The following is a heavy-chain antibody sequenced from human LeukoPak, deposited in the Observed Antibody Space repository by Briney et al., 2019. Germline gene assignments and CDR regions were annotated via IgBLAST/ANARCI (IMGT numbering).Heavy chain of an antibody. CDR3: ARNTDRYSGYDFWFAP. J-gene: IGHJ5*02. CDR1: GGAISSGGYY. D-gene: IGHD5-12*01. V-gene: IGHV4-31*03. Sequence: SETLSLTCTVSGGAISSGGYYWSGIRQHPGKGLEGIGYIYYSGSTYYNPSLKRRVTISVDTSKNQFSLKLSSVTAADTAVYSCARNTDRYSGYDFWFAPWGQGTLVTVSS. CDR2: IYYSGST.